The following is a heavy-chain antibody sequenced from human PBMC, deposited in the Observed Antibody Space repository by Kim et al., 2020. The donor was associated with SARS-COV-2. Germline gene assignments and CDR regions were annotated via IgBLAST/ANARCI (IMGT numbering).Heavy chain of an antibody. CDR1: GFTFSSYW. CDR2: IKQDGSEK. CDR3: AREGDGYNFPYYYGMDV. D-gene: IGHD5-12*01. J-gene: IGHJ6*02. V-gene: IGHV3-7*01. Sequence: WGSLRLSCAASGFTFSSYWMSWVRQAPGKGLEWVANIKQDGSEKYYVDSVKGRFTISRDNAKNSLYLQMNSLRAEDTAVYYCAREGDGYNFPYYYGMDVWGQGTTVTVSS.